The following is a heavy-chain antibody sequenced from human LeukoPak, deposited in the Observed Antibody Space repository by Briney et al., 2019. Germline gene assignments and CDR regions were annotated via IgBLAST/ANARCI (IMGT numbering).Heavy chain of an antibody. V-gene: IGHV1-3*01. J-gene: IGHJ3*02. Sequence: ASVKVSCKASGYPLINYAMHWVRPAPRQRLGWMGWINGGNDNTKYSQKFQGRVTITRDTSTSTAYMELSSLRSEDTAVYYCARGRSSWSNDAFDIWGQGTMVTVSS. D-gene: IGHD6-13*01. CDR2: INGGNDNT. CDR3: ARGRSSWSNDAFDI. CDR1: GYPLINYA.